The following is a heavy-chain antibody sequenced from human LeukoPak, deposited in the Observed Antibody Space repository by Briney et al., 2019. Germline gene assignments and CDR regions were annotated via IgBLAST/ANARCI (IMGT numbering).Heavy chain of an antibody. CDR1: GFTFSDYY. CDR3: ARDVRSLMDV. J-gene: IGHJ6*02. D-gene: IGHD3-10*02. CDR2: ISSSSAYT. Sequence: GGSLRLSCAASGFTFSDYYMNWIRQAPGKGLEWVSYISSSSAYTKYADSVKGRFTISRDNANSSLYLQMNSLRAEDTAVYYCARDVRSLMDVWGQGTTVTVS. V-gene: IGHV3-11*06.